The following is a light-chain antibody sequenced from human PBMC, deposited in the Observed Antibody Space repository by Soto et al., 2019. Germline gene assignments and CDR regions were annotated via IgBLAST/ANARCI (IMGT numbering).Light chain of an antibody. V-gene: IGKV1-5*03. CDR3: QQYDSYSWT. J-gene: IGKJ1*01. CDR1: QSIGNW. Sequence: IQMTQSPSTLSASVGDRVTITCRATQSIGNWLAWYQQKPGKAPKLLIYKASTLESGVPSTFSGSGSGTDFTLTISSLQPGDFATYYCQQYDSYSWTFGQGTKVDIK. CDR2: KAS.